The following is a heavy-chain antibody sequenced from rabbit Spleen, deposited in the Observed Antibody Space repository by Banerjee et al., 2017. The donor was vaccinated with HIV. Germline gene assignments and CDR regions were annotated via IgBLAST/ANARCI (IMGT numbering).Heavy chain of an antibody. J-gene: IGHJ4*01. V-gene: IGHV1S7*01. CDR1: GFSFNSYG. D-gene: IGHD4-1*01. Sequence: EESGGDLVKPGASLTLTCTASGFSFNSYGVSWVRQAPGKGLEWIGYIDPIFGTTAYATWVNDRFTISSHNAQNTLFLQLNSLTAADTATYFCVREVAARFSLWGQGTLVTVS. CDR2: IDPIFGTT. CDR3: VREVAARFSL.